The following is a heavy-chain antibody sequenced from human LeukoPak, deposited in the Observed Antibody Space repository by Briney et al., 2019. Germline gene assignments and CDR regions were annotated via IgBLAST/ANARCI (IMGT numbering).Heavy chain of an antibody. CDR2: IYYSGST. Sequence: SETLSLTCTGSGCSISSDYWSWIRQPPGKGLEWIGNIYYSGSTNYNPSLKSRVTISVDTSKNQFSLKLSSVTAADTAVYYCARGQPGDIVVVPAAAAGSWFDPWGQGTLVTVSS. CDR1: GCSISSDY. J-gene: IGHJ5*02. V-gene: IGHV4-59*01. CDR3: ARGQPGDIVVVPAAAAGSWFDP. D-gene: IGHD2-2*01.